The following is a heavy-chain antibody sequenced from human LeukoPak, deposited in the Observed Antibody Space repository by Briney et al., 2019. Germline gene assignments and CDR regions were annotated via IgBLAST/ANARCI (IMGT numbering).Heavy chain of an antibody. CDR3: ARPTDRTTWRQTFDY. J-gene: IGHJ4*02. V-gene: IGHV3-30-3*01. CDR2: ISYDGSNK. D-gene: IGHD1-14*01. CDR1: GFTFSSYA. Sequence: GGSLRLSCGASGFTFSSYAMHWVRQAPGKGLEWVAVISYDGSNKYYADSVKGRFTISRDNSKNTLYLQMNSLRAEDTAVYYCARPTDRTTWRQTFDYWGQGTLVTVSS.